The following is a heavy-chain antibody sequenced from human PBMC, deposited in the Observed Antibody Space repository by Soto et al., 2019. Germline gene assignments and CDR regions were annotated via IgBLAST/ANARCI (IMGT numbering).Heavy chain of an antibody. CDR1: GYGFTVDY. CDR2: INPKSGGT. V-gene: IGHV1-2*02. J-gene: IGHJ4*02. D-gene: IGHD1-26*01. CDR3: ARDLAKGGGSAGFDY. Sequence: SVKGSRTGVGYGFTVDYMRWGRQDPGQGLEWMGWINPKSGGTMYPQKFQGRVTMTWDTSISTAYMALTRLRSDDTAVYYCARDLAKGGGSAGFDYWGQGPLVT.